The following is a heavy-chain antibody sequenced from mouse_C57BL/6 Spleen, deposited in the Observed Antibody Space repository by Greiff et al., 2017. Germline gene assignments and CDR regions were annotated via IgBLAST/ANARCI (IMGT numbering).Heavy chain of an antibody. CDR2: FYPGSGSI. CDR3: ARHEEAGYGFAY. CDR1: GYTFTEYT. J-gene: IGHJ3*01. D-gene: IGHD3-2*02. V-gene: IGHV1-62-2*01. Sequence: QVHVKQSGAELVKPGASVTLSCKASGYTFTEYTIHWVKQRSGQGLEWIGWFYPGSGSIKYNEKFKDKATLTADKSSSTVYMELSRLTSEDSAVYFCARHEEAGYGFAYWGQGTLVTVSA.